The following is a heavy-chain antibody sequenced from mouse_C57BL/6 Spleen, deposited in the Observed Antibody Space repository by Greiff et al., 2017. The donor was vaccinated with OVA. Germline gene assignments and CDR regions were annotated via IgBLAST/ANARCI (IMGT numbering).Heavy chain of an antibody. Sequence: VQLQQSGPGLVKPSQSLSLTCSVTGYSITSGYYWNWIRQFPGNKLEWMGYISYDGSNNYNPSLKNRISITRDTSKNQFFLKLNSVTTEDTATYYCARDPGTTVVASDWYFDVWGTGTTVTVSS. CDR1: GYSITSGYY. V-gene: IGHV3-6*01. CDR3: ARDPGTTVVASDWYFDV. CDR2: ISYDGSN. J-gene: IGHJ1*03. D-gene: IGHD1-1*01.